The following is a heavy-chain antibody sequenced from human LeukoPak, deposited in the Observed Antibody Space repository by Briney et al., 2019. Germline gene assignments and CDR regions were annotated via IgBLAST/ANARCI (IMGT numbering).Heavy chain of an antibody. D-gene: IGHD6-13*01. V-gene: IGHV3-23*01. Sequence: PGGSLRLSCEASGFTFSTYSMNWVRQAPGKGLEWVSAISGSGGSTYYADSVKGRFTISRDNSKNTLYLQMNSLRAEDTAVYYCAKEDLKAAAEYFQHWGQGTLVTVSS. CDR2: ISGSGGST. CDR3: AKEDLKAAAEYFQH. J-gene: IGHJ1*01. CDR1: GFTFSTYS.